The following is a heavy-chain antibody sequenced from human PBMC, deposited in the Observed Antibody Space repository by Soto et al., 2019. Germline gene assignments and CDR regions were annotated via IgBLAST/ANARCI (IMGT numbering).Heavy chain of an antibody. Sequence: QVQLVESGGGVVQPGRSLRLSCAASGFTFSSYAMHWVRQAPGKGLEWVAVIAYDGRNKYYADSVKGRFTISRDNSKNTRYLQMNSLRIVDTAVYYCARELERVFDYWGQGTLVTVSS. D-gene: IGHD1-1*01. V-gene: IGHV3-30*04. J-gene: IGHJ4*02. CDR3: ARELERVFDY. CDR1: GFTFSSYA. CDR2: IAYDGRNK.